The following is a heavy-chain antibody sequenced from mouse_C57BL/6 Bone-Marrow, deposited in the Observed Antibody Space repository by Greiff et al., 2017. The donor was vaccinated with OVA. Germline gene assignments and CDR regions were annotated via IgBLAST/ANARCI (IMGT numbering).Heavy chain of an antibody. CDR1: GFSLTSYG. V-gene: IGHV2-5*01. Sequence: VKLMESGPGLVQPSQSLSITCTVSGFSLTSYGVHWVRQSPGKGLEWLGVIWRGGSTDYNAAFMSRLSITKDNSKSQVFFIMNSLQADDTAIYYCAKIGYYGRDVWGTGTTVTVSS. CDR3: AKIGYYGRDV. D-gene: IGHD1-1*01. CDR2: IWRGGST. J-gene: IGHJ1*03.